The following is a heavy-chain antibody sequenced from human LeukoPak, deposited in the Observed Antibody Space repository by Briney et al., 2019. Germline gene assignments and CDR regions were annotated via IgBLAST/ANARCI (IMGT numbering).Heavy chain of an antibody. CDR3: ARGGLYTSSWYGPIDY. D-gene: IGHD6-13*01. V-gene: IGHV3-30*04. J-gene: IGHJ4*02. CDR1: GFTFSSYA. CDR2: ISYDGSNK. Sequence: PGRSLRLSCAASGFTFSSYAMNWVRQVPGKGPDWVALISYDGSNKYYADSVKGRFTISRDNSESTLYLQMNSLRAEDTAVYYCARGGLYTSSWYGPIDYWGQGTLVTVSS.